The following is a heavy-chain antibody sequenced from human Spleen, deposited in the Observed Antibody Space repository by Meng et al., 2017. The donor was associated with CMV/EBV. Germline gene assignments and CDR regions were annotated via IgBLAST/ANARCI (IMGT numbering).Heavy chain of an antibody. J-gene: IGHJ6*02. CDR1: GYTFTSYD. Sequence: ASVKVSCKASGYTFTSYDINWVRQATGQGLEWMGRMNPNSGNTGYAQKLQGRVTITRNTSISTAYMELSSLRSEDTAVYYCAREYSHYKLDNYYSGMDVWGQGTTVTVSS. D-gene: IGHD4-11*01. V-gene: IGHV1-8*03. CDR3: AREYSHYKLDNYYSGMDV. CDR2: MNPNSGNT.